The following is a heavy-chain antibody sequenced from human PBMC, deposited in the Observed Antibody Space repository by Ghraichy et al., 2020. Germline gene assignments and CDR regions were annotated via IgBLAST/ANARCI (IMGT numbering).Heavy chain of an antibody. CDR2: IYYSGDT. J-gene: IGHJ5*02. CDR1: GGSISSSDYY. CDR3: ARSAPNNWFDP. V-gene: IGHV4-31*03. Sequence: SETLSLTCTVSGGSISSSDYYWSWIRQHPGKGLEWIGYIYYSGDTYYNPSLKSRATISVDTSKNQFTLKLTSVTAADTAVYYCARSAPNNWFDPGGQGTLVSVSS.